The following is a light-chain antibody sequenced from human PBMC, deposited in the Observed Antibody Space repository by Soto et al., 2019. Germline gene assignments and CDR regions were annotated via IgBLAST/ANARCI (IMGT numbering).Light chain of an antibody. CDR3: LQSFSSPLT. CDR2: AAS. J-gene: IGKJ4*01. V-gene: IGKV1-39*01. Sequence: DIQMTQSPSSLSASVGDRVTITCRASQSISTYLNWYQQKPGKAPKLLIYAASSLQSGVPSRFSGSGSGTDFTLTISSLQPEDFATYCCLQSFSSPLTFGGGTKVEIK. CDR1: QSISTY.